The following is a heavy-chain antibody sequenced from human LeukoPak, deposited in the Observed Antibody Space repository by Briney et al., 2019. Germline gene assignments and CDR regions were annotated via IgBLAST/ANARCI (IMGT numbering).Heavy chain of an antibody. J-gene: IGHJ5*02. V-gene: IGHV1-69*13. CDR3: ARKGYDFWSGYYTGIGFWFDP. CDR1: GGTFSSYA. Sequence: SVKVSSKASGGTFSSYAISWVRQAPGQGLEWMGGIIPIFGTANYAQKFQGRVTITADESTSTAYMELSSLRSEDTAVYYCARKGYDFWSGYYTGIGFWFDPWGQGTLVTVSS. CDR2: IIPIFGTA. D-gene: IGHD3-3*01.